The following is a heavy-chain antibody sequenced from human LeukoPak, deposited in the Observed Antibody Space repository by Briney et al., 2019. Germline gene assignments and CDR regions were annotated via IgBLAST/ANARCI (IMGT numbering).Heavy chain of an antibody. CDR3: ARDFRYSSSWPPTRYYYYGMDV. CDR1: GGSISSSSYY. Sequence: SETLSLTCTVSGGSISSSSYYWGWIRQPPGKGLEWIGSIYYSGSTYYNPSLKSRVTISVDTSKNQFSLKLSSVTAADTAVYYCARDFRYSSSWPPTRYYYYGMDVWGQGTTVTVSS. V-gene: IGHV4-39*07. CDR2: IYYSGST. J-gene: IGHJ6*02. D-gene: IGHD6-13*01.